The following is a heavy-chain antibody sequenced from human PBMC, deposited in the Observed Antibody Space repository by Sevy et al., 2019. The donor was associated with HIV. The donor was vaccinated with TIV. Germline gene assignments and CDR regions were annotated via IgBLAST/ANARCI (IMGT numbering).Heavy chain of an antibody. Sequence: GGSLRLSCAASGFTFSSYGMHWVRQAPGKGLEWVAVISYDGSNKYYADSVKGRFTISRDNSKNTLYLQMNSLRAEDTAVYYCAKEIVPVSAAYYYDSSGYSLSYYYGMDVWGQGTTVTVSS. CDR2: ISYDGSNK. J-gene: IGHJ6*02. CDR3: AKEIVPVSAAYYYDSSGYSLSYYYGMDV. CDR1: GFTFSSYG. V-gene: IGHV3-30*18. D-gene: IGHD3-22*01.